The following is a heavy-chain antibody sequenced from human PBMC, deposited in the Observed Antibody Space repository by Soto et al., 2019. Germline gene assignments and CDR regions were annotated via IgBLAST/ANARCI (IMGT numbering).Heavy chain of an antibody. V-gene: IGHV3-23*01. CDR3: AREVVRVHDY. D-gene: IGHD3-10*01. CDR1: GFTFSIYA. CDR2: ISGSGGST. J-gene: IGHJ4*02. Sequence: GGSLRLSCAASGFTFSIYAMSWVRQAPGKGLEWVSAISGSGGSTYYADSVKGRFTISRDNSKNTLYLQMNSLRSEDTAVYYCAREVVRVHDYWGQGTLVTVSS.